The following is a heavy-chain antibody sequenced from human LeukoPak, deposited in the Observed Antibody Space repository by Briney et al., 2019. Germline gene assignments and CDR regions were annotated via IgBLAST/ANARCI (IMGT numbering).Heavy chain of an antibody. CDR1: GFSFSTVE. V-gene: IGHV3-48*03. CDR2: INSGGGPI. CDR3: ARGSRGSSYGLAFDI. J-gene: IGHJ3*02. Sequence: GGSLRRSCAASGFSFSTVEMIWVRQAPGKGLEWVSYINSGGGPIYYTDSMKGRLTLSRDNAKNSLYLQMNSLRAEDTAVYYCARGSRGSSYGLAFDIWGEGKVVTVSS. D-gene: IGHD5-18*01.